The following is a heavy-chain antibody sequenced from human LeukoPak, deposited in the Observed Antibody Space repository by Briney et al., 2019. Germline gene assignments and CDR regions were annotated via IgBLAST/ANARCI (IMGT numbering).Heavy chain of an antibody. CDR2: ISGSGGST. J-gene: IGHJ4*02. Sequence: GGSLRLSCAASGFTFSSYAMSWVRQAPGKGLEWVSAISGSGGSTYYADSGKGRFTISRENSKNTLYLQMNSLRAEDTAVYYCAKGGLRLGELSNPIFDCWGQGTLVTVSS. V-gene: IGHV3-23*01. CDR3: AKGGLRLGELSNPIFDC. D-gene: IGHD3-16*02. CDR1: GFTFSSYA.